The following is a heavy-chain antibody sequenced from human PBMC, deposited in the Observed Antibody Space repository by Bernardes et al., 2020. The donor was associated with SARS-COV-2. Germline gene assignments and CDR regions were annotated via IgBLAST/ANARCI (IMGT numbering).Heavy chain of an antibody. D-gene: IGHD6-19*01. CDR3: ARTYSSGWYENYGMDV. CDR1: GFTFSSYG. CDR2: IWYDGSNK. Sequence: GGSLRLSCAASGFTFSSYGMHWVRQAPGKGLEWVAGIWYDGSNKYYADSVKGRFTISRDNSKNTLYLQMNSLRAEDTAVYYCARTYSSGWYENYGMDVWDQGTTVTVYS. V-gene: IGHV3-33*01. J-gene: IGHJ6*02.